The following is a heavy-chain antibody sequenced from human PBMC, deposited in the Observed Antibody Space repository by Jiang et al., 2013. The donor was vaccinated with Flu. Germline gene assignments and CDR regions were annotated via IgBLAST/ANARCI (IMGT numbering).Heavy chain of an antibody. CDR1: GYSFTSYW. Sequence: GAEVKKPGESLKISCKGSGYSFTSYWIGWVRQMPGKGLEWMGIIYPGDSDTRYSPSFQGQVTISADKSISTAYLQWSSLKASDTAMYYCARQGFPYCSSTSCYTYYYGMDVWGQGTTVTVSS. CDR2: IYPGDSDT. J-gene: IGHJ6*02. V-gene: IGHV5-51*01. D-gene: IGHD2-2*02. CDR3: ARQGFPYCSSTSCYTYYYGMDV.